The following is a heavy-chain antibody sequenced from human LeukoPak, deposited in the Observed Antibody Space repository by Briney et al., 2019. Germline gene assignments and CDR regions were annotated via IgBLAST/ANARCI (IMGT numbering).Heavy chain of an antibody. CDR2: IYHSGSP. CDR1: GGSISSNNW. Sequence: SGTLSLTRAVSGGSISSNNWWGWVRQPPGKGLEWIGEIYHSGSPNYNPSLKSRVTISVDKSRNHFSLNLSSVTAADTAVYYCARVNINNWHSCDYWGQGTLVTVSS. CDR3: ARVNINNWHSCDY. J-gene: IGHJ4*02. V-gene: IGHV4-4*02. D-gene: IGHD1-1*01.